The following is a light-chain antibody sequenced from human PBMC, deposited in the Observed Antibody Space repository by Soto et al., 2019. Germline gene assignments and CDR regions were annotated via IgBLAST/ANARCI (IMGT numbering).Light chain of an antibody. CDR3: QQYNSYSGT. CDR1: QSISSY. J-gene: IGKJ1*01. V-gene: IGKV1-5*01. Sequence: DIQMTQSPSSLSASVGDRVTITFRASQSISSYLNWYQQKPGKAPKLLIYDASSLESGVPSRFSGSGSGTEFSLTISSLQPDGFATYYCQQYNSYSGTFGQGTKVDIK. CDR2: DAS.